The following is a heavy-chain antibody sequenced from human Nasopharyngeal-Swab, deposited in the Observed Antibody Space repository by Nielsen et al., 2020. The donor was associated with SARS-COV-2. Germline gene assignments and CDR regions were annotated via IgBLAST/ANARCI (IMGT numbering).Heavy chain of an antibody. V-gene: IGHV3-23*01. D-gene: IGHD4-23*01. CDR1: GFTFTSYA. Sequence: GGSLRLSCAASGFTFTSYAMNWVRQAPGKGLEWVSGISGTGDNTYYADSVKGRFTISRDSSKNTLYLQMNSLRAEDTAIYYCAGGNSADHWGQGTLVTVSS. J-gene: IGHJ4*02. CDR2: ISGTGDNT. CDR3: AGGNSADH.